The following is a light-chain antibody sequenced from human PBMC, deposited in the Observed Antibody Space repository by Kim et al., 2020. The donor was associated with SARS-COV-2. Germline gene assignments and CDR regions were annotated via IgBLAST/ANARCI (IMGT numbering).Light chain of an antibody. CDR3: QAWDSSTYV. CDR2: QDS. CDR1: KLGDKY. J-gene: IGLJ1*01. V-gene: IGLV3-1*01. Sequence: SVPPGQTASITCSGEKLGDKYACWYQQKPGQSPVLVIYQDSKRPSGIPERFSGSNSGNTATLTISGTQAMDEADYYCQAWDSSTYVFGTGTKVTVL.